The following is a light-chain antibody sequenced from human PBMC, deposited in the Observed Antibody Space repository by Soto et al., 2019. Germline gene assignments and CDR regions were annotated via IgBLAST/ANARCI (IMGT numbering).Light chain of an antibody. J-gene: IGKJ2*03. Sequence: DIVMTQSPLSLPVTPGEPASISCRSSQSLLQSNRYNYLDWYLQKPGQSPQLLIYLGSNRASGVPDRFSGSGSGTDFTLKISRVEAEDVGVYYCMQALQTPRSFGQGTKLEIK. CDR3: MQALQTPRS. V-gene: IGKV2-28*01. CDR2: LGS. CDR1: QSLLQSNRYNY.